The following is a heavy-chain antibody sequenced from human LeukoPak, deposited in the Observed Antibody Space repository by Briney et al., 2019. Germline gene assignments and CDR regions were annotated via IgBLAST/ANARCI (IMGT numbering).Heavy chain of an antibody. CDR1: GFTFSSYW. CDR3: ARGKGSYPTDY. D-gene: IGHD1-26*01. V-gene: IGHV3-7*01. J-gene: IGHJ4*02. Sequence: GGSLRLSCAASGFTFSSYWLSWVRQAPGKGLEWEANIKQDGSEKYYVDSVKGRFTISRDNAKNSLYLQMNSLRAEDTAVYYCARGKGSYPTDYWGQGTLVTVSS. CDR2: IKQDGSEK.